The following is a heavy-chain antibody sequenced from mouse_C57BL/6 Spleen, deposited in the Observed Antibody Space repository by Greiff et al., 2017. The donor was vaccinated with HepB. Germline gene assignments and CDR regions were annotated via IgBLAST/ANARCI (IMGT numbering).Heavy chain of an antibody. CDR3: AREGNYDYYFDY. V-gene: IGHV5-17*01. CDR1: GFTFSDYG. J-gene: IGHJ2*01. CDR2: ISSGSSTI. Sequence: EVKLVESGGGLVKPGGSLKLSCAASGFTFSDYGMHWVRQAPEKGLEWVAYISSGSSTIYYADTVKGRFTISRDNAKNTLFLQMTSLRSEDTAMYYCAREGNYDYYFDYWGQGTTLTVSS. D-gene: IGHD2-1*01.